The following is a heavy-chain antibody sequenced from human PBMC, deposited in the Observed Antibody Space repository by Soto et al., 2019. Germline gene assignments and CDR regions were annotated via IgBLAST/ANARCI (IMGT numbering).Heavy chain of an antibody. CDR3: ARDGYTSGWRTIDY. D-gene: IGHD6-19*01. CDR1: GYDFSRYA. J-gene: IGHJ4*02. CDR2: INGGNGDT. V-gene: IGHV1-3*01. Sequence: QVQLVQSGPEVQKPGASVKISCQASGYDFSRYAMHWVRQAPGQRPQWMGWINGGNGDTKYSQKFQGRVIVTRDTSATTVCLDLSSLRSEDTAVYFCARDGYTSGWRTIDYWGQGTLVTVSS.